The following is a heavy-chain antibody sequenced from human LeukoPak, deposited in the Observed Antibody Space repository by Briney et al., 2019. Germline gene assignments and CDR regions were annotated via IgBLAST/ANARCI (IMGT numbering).Heavy chain of an antibody. CDR2: ISSSSSYI. J-gene: IGHJ4*02. V-gene: IGHV3-21*01. D-gene: IGHD3-22*01. Sequence: GGSLRLSCAASGFSFSSYDMNWVRQAPGKGLEWVSSISSSSSYIYYADSVKGRFTISRDNSKNSLFLQMNSLRAEDTAVYYCARDYYYYDSSSMGGYYFDYWGQGTLVTVSS. CDR3: ARDYYYYDSSSMGGYYFDY. CDR1: GFSFSSYD.